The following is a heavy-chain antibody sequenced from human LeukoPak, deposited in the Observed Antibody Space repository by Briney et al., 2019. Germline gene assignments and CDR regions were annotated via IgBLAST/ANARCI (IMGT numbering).Heavy chain of an antibody. D-gene: IGHD3-10*01. J-gene: IGHJ4*02. CDR1: GFTFSNYG. V-gene: IGHV3-30*19. CDR2: ISYDGSNK. CDR3: ARDQDGSGSYYRSGHHY. Sequence: TGGSLRLSCAASGFTFSNYGMHWVRQVPGKGLEWVAVISYDGSNKYYADSVKGRFTISRDNSKNTLYLQMNSLRAEDTAVYYCARDQDGSGSYYRSGHHYWGQGTLVTVSS.